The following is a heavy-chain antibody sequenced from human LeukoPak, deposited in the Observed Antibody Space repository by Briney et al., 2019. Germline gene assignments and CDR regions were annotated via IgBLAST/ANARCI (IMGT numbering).Heavy chain of an antibody. V-gene: IGHV1-2*02. D-gene: IGHD6-13*01. J-gene: IGHJ4*02. CDR1: GYTLPDYY. CDR3: AGGRSSSWYPY. CDR2: INPNSGGT. Sequence: GASVNVSCKPSGYTLPDYYIQWVRQAPGHGLEWMGWINPNSGGTDYAQKFQDRVTMTRDTSISTAYMELSQLRSDDTAVYYCAGGRSSSWYPYWGQGTLVTVSS.